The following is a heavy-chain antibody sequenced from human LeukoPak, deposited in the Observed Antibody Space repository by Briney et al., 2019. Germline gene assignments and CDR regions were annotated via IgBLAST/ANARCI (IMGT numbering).Heavy chain of an antibody. CDR2: IIPIFGTA. V-gene: IGHV1-69*13. D-gene: IGHD4-17*01. CDR3: ARERRGTTVTSFDY. CDR1: GGTFSSYA. J-gene: IGHJ4*02. Sequence: SVKVSCKASGGTFSSYAISWVRQAPGQGLEWMGGIIPIFGTANYAQKFQGRVTITADESTSTAYMELSSLRSEDTAVYYCARERRGTTVTSFDYWGQGTLVTVSS.